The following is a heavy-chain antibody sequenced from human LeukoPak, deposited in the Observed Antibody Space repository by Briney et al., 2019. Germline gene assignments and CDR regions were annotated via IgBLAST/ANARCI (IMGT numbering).Heavy chain of an antibody. V-gene: IGHV4-34*01. Sequence: SETLSLTCAVYGGSFSGYYWSWIRQPPGKGLEWIGEINHSGSTNYNPSLKSRVTISVDTSKNQFSLKLSSVTAADTAVYYCARGPDPDIVVVPAAKGGAFDIWGQGTMVTVSS. CDR2: INHSGST. CDR1: GGSFSGYY. D-gene: IGHD2-2*01. CDR3: ARGPDPDIVVVPAAKGGAFDI. J-gene: IGHJ3*02.